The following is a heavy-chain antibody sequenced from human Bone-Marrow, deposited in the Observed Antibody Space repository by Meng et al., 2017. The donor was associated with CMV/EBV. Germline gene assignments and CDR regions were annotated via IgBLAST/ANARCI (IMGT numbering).Heavy chain of an antibody. J-gene: IGHJ5*02. CDR3: ARVGRDYDFWSGPLGWFDP. CDR1: GGSFNVYY. Sequence: SETLSLTCAVYGGSFNVYYWSWIRQPPGKGLEWIGEINHSGSTNYNPSLKSRVTISVDTSKNQFSLKLSSVTAADTAVYYCARVGRDYDFWSGPLGWFDPWGQGTLVTVSS. D-gene: IGHD3-3*01. V-gene: IGHV4-34*01. CDR2: INHSGST.